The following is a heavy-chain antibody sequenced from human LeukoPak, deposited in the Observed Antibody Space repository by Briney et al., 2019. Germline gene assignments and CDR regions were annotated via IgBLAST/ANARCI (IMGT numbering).Heavy chain of an antibody. CDR3: ARDGSGSGNNDLDY. Sequence: ASVKVSCKASGYTFTGYYMHWVRQAPGQGLEWMGWIHPKSGDTNYPPSFQGRVTMTRDTSIDTVYMELSRLIPDDTAIYYCARDGSGSGNNDLDYWGQGTLLTVSS. CDR1: GYTFTGYY. V-gene: IGHV1-2*02. J-gene: IGHJ4*02. CDR2: IHPKSGDT. D-gene: IGHD3-10*01.